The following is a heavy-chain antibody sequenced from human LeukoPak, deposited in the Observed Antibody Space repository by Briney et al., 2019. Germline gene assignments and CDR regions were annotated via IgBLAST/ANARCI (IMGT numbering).Heavy chain of an antibody. V-gene: IGHV1-18*01. CDR1: GYTFTSYG. Sequence: ASVKVSCKASGYTFTSYGISWVRQAPGQGLEWMGWTSAYNGNTNYAQKLQGRVTMTTDTSTSTAYMELRSLRSDDTAVYYCARDYCSSTSCQHQFDYWGQGTLVTVSS. CDR2: TSAYNGNT. D-gene: IGHD2-2*01. J-gene: IGHJ4*02. CDR3: ARDYCSSTSCQHQFDY.